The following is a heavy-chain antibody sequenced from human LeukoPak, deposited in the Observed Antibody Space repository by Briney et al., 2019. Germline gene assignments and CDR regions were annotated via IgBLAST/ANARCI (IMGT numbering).Heavy chain of an antibody. Sequence: GGSLRLSCAASGFTFSDYYMSWIRQAPGKGLEWVSYISSSGSTIYYADSVKGRFTISRDNAKNSLYLQMNNLRAEDTAVYYCARDRAAVTPAVFDYWGQGTLVTVSS. J-gene: IGHJ4*02. CDR1: GFTFSDYY. D-gene: IGHD4-23*01. CDR3: ARDRAAVTPAVFDY. V-gene: IGHV3-11*01. CDR2: ISSSGSTI.